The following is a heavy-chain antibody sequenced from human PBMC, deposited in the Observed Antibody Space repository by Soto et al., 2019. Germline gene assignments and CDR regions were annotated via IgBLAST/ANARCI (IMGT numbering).Heavy chain of an antibody. V-gene: IGHV3-23*01. D-gene: IGHD2-15*01. Sequence: DVQLLESGGGLVQPGGSLRLSCAASGFTFSSYAMSWVRQAPGKGLEWVSAISATGGSAFYADSVKGRFTISRDNSKNTLFLQIGSLVTEDTAVYYCAKGSTAVYCFDFWGQGTLVTVSS. CDR1: GFTFSSYA. CDR3: AKGSTAVYCFDF. CDR2: ISATGGSA. J-gene: IGHJ4*02.